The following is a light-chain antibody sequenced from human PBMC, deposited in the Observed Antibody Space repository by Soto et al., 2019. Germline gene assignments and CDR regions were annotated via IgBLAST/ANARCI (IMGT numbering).Light chain of an antibody. CDR1: QSINKF. J-gene: IGKJ1*01. V-gene: IGKV1-5*03. CDR2: KAS. Sequence: DIQMTKSPSSLSASVGDRVSITCRASQSINKFLNWYQQKPGKAPKLLIYKASTLKSGVPSRFSGSGSGTEFTLTISSLQPDDFATYYCQHYNSYSEAFGQGTKVDIK. CDR3: QHYNSYSEA.